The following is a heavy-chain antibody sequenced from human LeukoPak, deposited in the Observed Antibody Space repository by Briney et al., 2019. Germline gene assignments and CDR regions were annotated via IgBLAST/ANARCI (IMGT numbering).Heavy chain of an antibody. Sequence: GESLKISCKGSGYSFTSYWISWVRQMPGKGLEWMGRIDPSDSYTNYSPSFQGHVTISADKSISTAYLQWSSLRASDTAMYYCARHAGSRFDPWGQGTLVTVSS. D-gene: IGHD3-10*01. CDR2: IDPSDSYT. CDR1: GYSFTSYW. J-gene: IGHJ5*02. V-gene: IGHV5-10-1*01. CDR3: ARHAGSRFDP.